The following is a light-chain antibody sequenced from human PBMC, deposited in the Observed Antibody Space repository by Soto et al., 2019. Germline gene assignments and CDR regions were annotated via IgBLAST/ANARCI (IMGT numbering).Light chain of an antibody. Sequence: QSVLTQPASVSGSPGQSITISCTGTSSDVGGYNFVSWHQQYPGKAPKLIIFEVNNRPSGISSRFSGSKSGNTASLTISGLQAEDEADYFCSSYRSSSTPVCVFGSGTKLTVL. CDR3: SSYRSSSTPVCV. V-gene: IGLV2-14*01. CDR1: SSDVGGYNF. J-gene: IGLJ1*01. CDR2: EVN.